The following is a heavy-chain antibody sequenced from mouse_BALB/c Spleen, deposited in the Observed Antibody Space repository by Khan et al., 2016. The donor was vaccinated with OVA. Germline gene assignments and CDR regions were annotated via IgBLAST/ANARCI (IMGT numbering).Heavy chain of an antibody. CDR3: ASHLTGSFAY. CDR2: INSDGDYT. J-gene: IGHJ3*01. CDR1: GFTFSTYG. V-gene: IGHV5-6*01. D-gene: IGHD4-1*01. Sequence: EVELVESGGDLVKPGGSLRLSCAASGFTFSTYGMSWVRQPPDKRLEWVATINSDGDYTYYPDTVKGRFTIFRNNAENTLYLQMSSLKSEDTAIYYCASHLTGSFAYWGQGTLVTVSA.